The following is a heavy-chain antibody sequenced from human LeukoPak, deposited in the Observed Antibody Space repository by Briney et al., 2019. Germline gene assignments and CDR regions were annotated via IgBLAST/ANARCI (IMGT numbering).Heavy chain of an antibody. Sequence: SETLSLTCTVSGGSISSGGYYWSWIRQNPGKGLEWIGYIYYSGSTYYNPSLKSRVTISVDTSKNQFSLKLSSVTAADTAVYYCARANKGIAVAGTFYYWGQGTLVTVSS. V-gene: IGHV4-31*03. CDR3: ARANKGIAVAGTFYY. J-gene: IGHJ4*02. CDR2: IYYSGST. CDR1: GGSISSGGYY. D-gene: IGHD6-19*01.